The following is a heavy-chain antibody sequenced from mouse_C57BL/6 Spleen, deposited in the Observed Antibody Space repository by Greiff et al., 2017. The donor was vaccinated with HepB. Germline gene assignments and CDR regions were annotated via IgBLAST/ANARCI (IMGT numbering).Heavy chain of an antibody. D-gene: IGHD1-1*01. J-gene: IGHJ2*01. CDR2: ISSGGDYI. CDR1: GFTFSSYA. V-gene: IGHV5-9-1*02. CDR3: TKDTTVVAFDY. Sequence: EVKVVESGEGLVKPGGSLKLSCAASGFTFSSYAMSWVRQTPETRLEWVAYISSGGDYIYYADTVKGRFTISRDNARNTLYLKMSSLKSEDTAMYYCTKDTTVVAFDYWGQGTTLTVSS.